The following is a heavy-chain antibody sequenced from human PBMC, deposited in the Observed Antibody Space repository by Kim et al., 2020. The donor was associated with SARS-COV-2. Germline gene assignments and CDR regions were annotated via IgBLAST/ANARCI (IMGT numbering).Heavy chain of an antibody. CDR2: ISWDGGST. CDR1: GFTFDDYT. Sequence: GGSLRLSCAASGFTFDDYTMHWVRQAPGKGLEWVSLISWDGGSTYYADSVKGRFTISRDNSKNSLYLQMNSLRTEDTALYYCAKDIHPEYSSSSEFDYWGQGTLVTVSS. D-gene: IGHD6-6*01. CDR3: AKDIHPEYSSSSEFDY. J-gene: IGHJ4*02. V-gene: IGHV3-43*01.